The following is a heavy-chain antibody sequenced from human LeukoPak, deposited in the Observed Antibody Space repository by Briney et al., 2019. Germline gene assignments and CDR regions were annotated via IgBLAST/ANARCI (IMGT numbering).Heavy chain of an antibody. CDR2: IYYSGST. V-gene: IGHV4-30-4*01. J-gene: IGHJ4*02. Sequence: PSQTLSLTCTVSGGSISSGDYYWSWIRQPPGKGLEWIGYIYYSGSTYYNPSLKSRVTISVDTSKNQFSLKLSSVTAADTAVYYCASRCSSTSCFFHYWGQGTLVTVSS. CDR3: ASRCSSTSCFFHY. D-gene: IGHD2-2*01. CDR1: GGSISSGDYY.